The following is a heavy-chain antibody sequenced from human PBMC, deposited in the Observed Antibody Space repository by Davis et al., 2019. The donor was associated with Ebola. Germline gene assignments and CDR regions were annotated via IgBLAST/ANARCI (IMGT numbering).Heavy chain of an antibody. J-gene: IGHJ4*02. CDR2: IHPGDSDT. CDR1: GYNFPNFW. V-gene: IGHV5-51*01. CDR3: ARQKSWGSSWYLAY. Sequence: GGSLKISCKGSGYNFPNFWIGWVRQMPGKGLEWMGIIHPGDSDTRYSPSFQGQVMISADKSINTAYLQWSNLRASDTAMYYCARQKSWGSSWYLAYWGQGTLVTVSS. D-gene: IGHD6-13*01.